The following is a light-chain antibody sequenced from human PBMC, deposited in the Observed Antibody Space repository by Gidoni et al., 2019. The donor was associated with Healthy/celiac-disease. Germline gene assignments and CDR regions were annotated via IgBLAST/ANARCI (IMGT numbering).Light chain of an antibody. CDR1: QGISSY. J-gene: IGKJ4*01. V-gene: IGKV1-9*01. Sequence: IQLTQSPSSLSASVGDRVTTTCRASQGISSYLAWYQQKPGKAPKLLIYAASTLQSGVPSRFSGSGSGTDFTLTISSLQPEDFATYYCQQLNSYPSPLTFGGGTKVEIK. CDR3: QQLNSYPSPLT. CDR2: AAS.